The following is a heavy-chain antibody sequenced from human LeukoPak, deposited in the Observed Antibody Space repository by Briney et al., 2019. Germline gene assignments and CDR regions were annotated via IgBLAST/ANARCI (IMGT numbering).Heavy chain of an antibody. CDR1: GYTFTSYG. CDR2: IIPIFGTA. CDR3: ARGVADYYDSSGYSTFDY. V-gene: IGHV1-69*13. D-gene: IGHD3-22*01. J-gene: IGHJ4*02. Sequence: GASVKVSCKASGYTFTSYGISWVRQAPGQGLEWMGGIIPIFGTANYAQKFQGRVTITADESTSTAYMELSSLRSEDTAVYYCARGVADYYDSSGYSTFDYWGQGTLVTVSS.